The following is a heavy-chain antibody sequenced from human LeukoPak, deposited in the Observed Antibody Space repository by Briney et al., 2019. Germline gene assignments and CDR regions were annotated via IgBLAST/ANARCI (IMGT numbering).Heavy chain of an antibody. V-gene: IGHV3-23*01. CDR1: GFTFSSYA. Sequence: GGSLRLSCAASGFTFSSYAMSWVRQAPGKGLEWVSAISGSGGSTYYADSLGGRFTISRDNSKDMLYLQMNSLKVEDTATYYCGKEGGAWGQGTKVTVSS. J-gene: IGHJ5*02. CDR3: GKEGGA. D-gene: IGHD3-16*01. CDR2: ISGSGGST.